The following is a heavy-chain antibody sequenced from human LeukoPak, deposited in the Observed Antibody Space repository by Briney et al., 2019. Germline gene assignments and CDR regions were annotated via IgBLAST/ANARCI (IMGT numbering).Heavy chain of an antibody. Sequence: GGSLRLSCAASGFTFSSYTMNWVRQAPGKGLEWVSFISSSSTNIFYADSVQGRFIISRDNAKNSLFLQMNSLRAEDTAVYYCARPRPGGYYYYGMDVWGQGTTVTVSS. CDR3: ARPRPGGYYYYGMDV. J-gene: IGHJ6*02. V-gene: IGHV3-21*01. D-gene: IGHD3-10*01. CDR2: ISSSSTNI. CDR1: GFTFSSYT.